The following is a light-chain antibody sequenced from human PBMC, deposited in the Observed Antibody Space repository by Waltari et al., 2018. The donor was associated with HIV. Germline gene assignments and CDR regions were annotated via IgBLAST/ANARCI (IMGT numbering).Light chain of an antibody. Sequence: SHVLTQPPSVSVAPGQTATITCGGNNIKSKNVHWYRQRQGQALTLVVYDDSARPSGIPERFSGSHSENTATLTISRVEAGDEADYYCQVWDSTTDEGVFGGGTKLAVL. CDR3: QVWDSTTDEGV. J-gene: IGLJ2*01. V-gene: IGLV3-21*02. CDR2: DDS. CDR1: NIKSKN.